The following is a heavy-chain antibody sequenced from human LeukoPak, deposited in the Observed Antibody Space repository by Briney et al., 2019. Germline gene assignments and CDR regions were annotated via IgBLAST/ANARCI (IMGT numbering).Heavy chain of an antibody. CDR1: GYSFTSYW. CDR3: ARPSSSSLGTDY. J-gene: IGHJ4*02. Sequence: GASLQISGKGSGYSFTSYWIGWVRQLPGKGLEWMGIIYPGDSDTRYSPSFQGQVTISADKSISTAYLQWSSLKASDTAMYYCARPSSSSLGTDYWGQGTLVTVSS. CDR2: IYPGDSDT. D-gene: IGHD6-6*01. V-gene: IGHV5-51*01.